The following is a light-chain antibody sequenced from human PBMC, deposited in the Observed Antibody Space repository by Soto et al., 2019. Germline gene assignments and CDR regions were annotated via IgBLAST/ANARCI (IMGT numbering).Light chain of an antibody. Sequence: EIVMTQSPDTLSVSPGHRATLSCTASQSVSSSYLAWYQQKPGQAPRLLIYGASSRATGIPDRFSGSGSGTDFTLTISRLEPEDFAVYYCQQYGSSPWTFGQGTKVDI. CDR1: QSVSSSY. J-gene: IGKJ1*01. V-gene: IGKV3-20*01. CDR3: QQYGSSPWT. CDR2: GAS.